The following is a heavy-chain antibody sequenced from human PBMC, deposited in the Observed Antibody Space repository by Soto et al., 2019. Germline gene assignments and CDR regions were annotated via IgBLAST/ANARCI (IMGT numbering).Heavy chain of an antibody. CDR3: AALWSYWDPHAFDI. Sequence: ASVKVSCKASGFTFTSSAMQWVRQARGQRLEWIGWIVVGSGNTNYAQKFQERVTITRDMSTSTAYMELSSLRSEDTAVYYCAALWSYWDPHAFDIWGRGTMVTVSS. J-gene: IGHJ3*02. D-gene: IGHD1-26*01. V-gene: IGHV1-58*02. CDR1: GFTFTSSA. CDR2: IVVGSGNT.